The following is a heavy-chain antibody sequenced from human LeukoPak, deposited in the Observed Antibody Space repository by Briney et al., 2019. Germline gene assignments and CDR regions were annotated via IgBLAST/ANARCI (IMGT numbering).Heavy chain of an antibody. Sequence: PSETLSLTCTVSGGSISSYYWSWIRQPPGKGLEWIGYIYYSGSTNYNPSLKSRVTISVDTSKNQFSLKLSSVTAADTAVYYCAYSAAGTFDYWGQGTLVTVSS. CDR3: AYSAAGTFDY. J-gene: IGHJ4*02. CDR2: IYYSGST. D-gene: IGHD6-13*01. CDR1: GGSISSYY. V-gene: IGHV4-59*01.